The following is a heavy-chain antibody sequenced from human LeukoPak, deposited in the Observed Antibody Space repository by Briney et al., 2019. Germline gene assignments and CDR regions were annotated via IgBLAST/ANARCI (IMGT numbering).Heavy chain of an antibody. Sequence: GGSLGLSCAASGFTFSRYSMNWVRQAPGKGLEWVSFISSSSSYIYYAASVRGRFTISRDNAKSSLYLQMSSLRAEDTAVYYCARDWGDCSGGSCYFDIWGQGTVVTVSS. J-gene: IGHJ3*02. CDR1: GFTFSRYS. V-gene: IGHV3-21*01. D-gene: IGHD2-15*01. CDR2: ISSSSSYI. CDR3: ARDWGDCSGGSCYFDI.